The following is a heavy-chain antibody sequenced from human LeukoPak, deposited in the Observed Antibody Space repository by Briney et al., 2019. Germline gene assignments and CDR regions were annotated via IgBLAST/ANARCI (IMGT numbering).Heavy chain of an antibody. J-gene: IGHJ4*02. CDR1: GYTFTSYG. CDR3: ARDRGVVATKQTAFVY. Sequence: ASVKVSCKASGYTFTSYGISWVRQAPGQGLEWMGWISAYNGNTNYAQKLQGRVTMTTDTSTSTAYMELRSLRSDDTAVYYCARDRGVVATKQTAFVYWGQGTLVTVSS. CDR2: ISAYNGNT. V-gene: IGHV1-18*01. D-gene: IGHD5-12*01.